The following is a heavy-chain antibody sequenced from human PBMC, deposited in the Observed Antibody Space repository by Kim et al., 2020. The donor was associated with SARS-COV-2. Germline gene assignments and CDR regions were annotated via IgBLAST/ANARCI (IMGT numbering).Heavy chain of an antibody. Sequence: GGSLRLSCAASGFTFSSYAMSWVRQAPGKGLEWVSAISGSGGSTYYADSVKGRFTISRDNSKNTLYLQMNSLRAEDTAVYYCAKSPASGYCSGGSCRYNWFDPWGQGTLVTVSS. D-gene: IGHD2-15*01. CDR3: AKSPASGYCSGGSCRYNWFDP. J-gene: IGHJ5*02. V-gene: IGHV3-23*01. CDR2: ISGSGGST. CDR1: GFTFSSYA.